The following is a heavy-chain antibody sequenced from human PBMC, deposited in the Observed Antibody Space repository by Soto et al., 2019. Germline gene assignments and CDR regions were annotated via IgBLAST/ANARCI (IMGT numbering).Heavy chain of an antibody. CDR1: GFTFSSYW. J-gene: IGHJ6*02. Sequence: GGSLRLSCAASGFTFSSYWMHWVRQAPGKGLVWVSRINSDGSSTSYADSVKGRFTISRDNAKNTLYLQMNSLRAEDTAVYYCAREYSSSWYPYYYYGMDVWGQGTTVTVSS. CDR3: AREYSSSWYPYYYYGMDV. V-gene: IGHV3-74*01. D-gene: IGHD6-13*01. CDR2: INSDGSST.